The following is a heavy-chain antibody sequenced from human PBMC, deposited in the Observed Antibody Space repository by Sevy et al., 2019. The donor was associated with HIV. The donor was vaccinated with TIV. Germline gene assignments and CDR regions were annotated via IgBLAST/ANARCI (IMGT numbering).Heavy chain of an antibody. V-gene: IGHV3-23*01. CDR3: AKQILPGMDF. CDR2: ISGSGGRT. D-gene: IGHD1-1*01. Sequence: GGSLRLSCAASGFTFSSYAMSWVRQAPGKGLEWVSAISGSGGRTYYADSVKGRFTISRDNSKNTLYLQMNSLGAEDTAFYYWAKQILPGMDFWGQGTLVTVSS. J-gene: IGHJ4*02. CDR1: GFTFSSYA.